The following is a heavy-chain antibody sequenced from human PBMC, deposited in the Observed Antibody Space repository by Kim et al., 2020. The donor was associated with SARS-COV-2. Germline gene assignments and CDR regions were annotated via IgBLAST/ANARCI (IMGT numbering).Heavy chain of an antibody. J-gene: IGHJ4*02. V-gene: IGHV3-15*01. Sequence: GGSLRLSCAASGFTFSNAWMSWVRQAPGKGLEWVGRIKSKTDGGTTDYAAPVKGRFTISRDDSKNTLYLQMNSLKTEDTAVYYCTTRFGSGYYLHDYWGPGTLVTVSS. CDR3: TTRFGSGYYLHDY. D-gene: IGHD3-22*01. CDR1: GFTFSNAW. CDR2: IKSKTDGGTT.